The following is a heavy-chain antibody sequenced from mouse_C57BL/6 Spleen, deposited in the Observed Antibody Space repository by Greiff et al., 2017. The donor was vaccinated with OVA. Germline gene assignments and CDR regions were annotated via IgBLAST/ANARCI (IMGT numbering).Heavy chain of an antibody. CDR2: INPNNGGT. J-gene: IGHJ4*01. CDR1: GYTFTDYY. D-gene: IGHD1-1*01. CDR3: ARGELTTVVATKAMDY. Sequence: AQLQQSGPELVKPGASVKISCKASGYTFTDYYMNWVKQSHGKSLEWIGDINPNNGGTSYNQKFKGKATLTVDKSSSTAYMELRSLTSEDSAVYYCARGELTTVVATKAMDYWGQGTSVTVSS. V-gene: IGHV1-26*01.